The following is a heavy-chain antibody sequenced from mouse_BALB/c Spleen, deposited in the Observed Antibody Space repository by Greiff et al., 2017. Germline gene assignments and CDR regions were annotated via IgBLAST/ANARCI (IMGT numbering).Heavy chain of an antibody. CDR1: GYSFTSYW. V-gene: IGHV1-5*01. Sequence: EVQLQQSGTVLARPGASVKMSCKASGYSFTSYWLHWVKQRPGQGLEWIGAIYPGNSDTSYNQKFKGKAKLTAVTSASTAYMELSSLTNEDSAVYYCTSAILYYFDYWGQGTTLTVSS. J-gene: IGHJ2*01. CDR2: IYPGNSDT. CDR3: TSAILYYFDY.